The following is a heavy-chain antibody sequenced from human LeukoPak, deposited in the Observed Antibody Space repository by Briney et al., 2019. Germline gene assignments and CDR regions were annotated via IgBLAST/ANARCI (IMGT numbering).Heavy chain of an antibody. D-gene: IGHD1-20*01. Sequence: SETLSLTCALYGDSFSGHYWSCIRQPPGGGREWIGEISHSGRTNYNPSLKSRVTISGDTSKNQFTLTLISVTAEDTAVYSCASLPRKYNWNDGTNYYNGMDVCGKATTVTVSS. V-gene: IGHV4-34*01. CDR1: GDSFSGHY. J-gene: IGHJ6*04. CDR3: ASLPRKYNWNDGTNYYNGMDV. CDR2: ISHSGRT.